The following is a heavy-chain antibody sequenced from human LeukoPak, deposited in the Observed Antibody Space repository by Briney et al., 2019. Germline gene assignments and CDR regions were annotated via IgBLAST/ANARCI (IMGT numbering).Heavy chain of an antibody. Sequence: GGSLRLSCAASGFTFDDYAMRWVRQAPGKGLEWVSGISWNSGSIGYADSVKGRFTISRDNAKNSLYLQMNSLRAEDTALYYCARSGFDPWGQGTLVTVSS. D-gene: IGHD3-3*01. CDR2: ISWNSGSI. CDR1: GFTFDDYA. V-gene: IGHV3-9*01. J-gene: IGHJ5*02. CDR3: ARSGFDP.